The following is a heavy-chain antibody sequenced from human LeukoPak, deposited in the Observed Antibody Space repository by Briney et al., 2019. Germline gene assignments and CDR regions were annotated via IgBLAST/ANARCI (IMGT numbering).Heavy chain of an antibody. CDR2: IYYSGST. D-gene: IGHD6-13*01. CDR3: ARAVTEPFDGSAAFDY. Sequence: SETLSLTRTVSGGFIRSYYWRWMRQPPGKGLEWIGYIYYSGSTNYNPSLKSRVTMSVGTSKNQFSLKLTSVTAADTAVYYCARAVTEPFDGSAAFDYWGQGTLVTVSS. CDR1: GGFIRSYY. J-gene: IGHJ4*02. V-gene: IGHV4-59*01.